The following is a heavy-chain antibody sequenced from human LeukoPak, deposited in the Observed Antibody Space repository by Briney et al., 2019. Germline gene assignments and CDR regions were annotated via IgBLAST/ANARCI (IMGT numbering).Heavy chain of an antibody. Sequence: SETLSLTCTVSGGSISSYYWSWIRQPPGKGLEWIGYIHYSGSTNYNPSLKSRVTISVDTSKNQFSLKLSSVTAADTAVYYCARYLSGYLDYWGQGTLVTVSS. V-gene: IGHV4-59*01. CDR2: IHYSGST. J-gene: IGHJ4*02. D-gene: IGHD3-9*01. CDR1: GGSISSYY. CDR3: ARYLSGYLDY.